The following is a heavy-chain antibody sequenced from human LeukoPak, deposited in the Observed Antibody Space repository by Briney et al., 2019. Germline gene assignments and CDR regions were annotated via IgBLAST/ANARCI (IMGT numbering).Heavy chain of an antibody. CDR1: GGSISSYY. D-gene: IGHD7-27*01. J-gene: IGHJ5*02. CDR2: IYYSGST. Sequence: SETLSLTCTVSGGSISSYYWSWIRQPPGKGLEWIGYIYYSGSTNYNPSLKSRVTISVDTSRNQFSLKLRSVTAADTAVYYCAKEVLGPWGQGTLVTVSS. V-gene: IGHV4-59*12. CDR3: AKEVLGP.